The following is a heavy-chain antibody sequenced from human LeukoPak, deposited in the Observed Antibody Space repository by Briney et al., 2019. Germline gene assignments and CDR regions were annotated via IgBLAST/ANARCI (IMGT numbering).Heavy chain of an antibody. Sequence: SETLSLTCAVSGASITSSNYYWGWVRQSPGKGLEWIGNIYSSGNTYYNPSLKSRVTISVDTSKNQFSLKLSSVTAADTAVYYCARRFRLWLWNYFDYWGQGTLVTVSS. CDR1: GASITSSNYY. D-gene: IGHD5-18*01. CDR3: ARRFRLWLWNYFDY. J-gene: IGHJ4*02. CDR2: IYSSGNT. V-gene: IGHV4-39*07.